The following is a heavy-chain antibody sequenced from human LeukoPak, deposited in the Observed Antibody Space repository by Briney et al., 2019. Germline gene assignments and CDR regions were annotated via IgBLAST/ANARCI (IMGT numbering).Heavy chain of an antibody. CDR2: IIPIFGTA. Sequence: GASVKVSCKASGGTFSSYAISWVRQAPGQGLEWMGRIIPIFGTANYAQKFQGRVTITTDESTSTAYMELSSLRSEDTAVYYCARTVNYDYVWGSYRHFDYWGQGTLVTVSS. D-gene: IGHD3-16*02. CDR1: GGTFSSYA. CDR3: ARTVNYDYVWGSYRHFDY. J-gene: IGHJ4*02. V-gene: IGHV1-69*05.